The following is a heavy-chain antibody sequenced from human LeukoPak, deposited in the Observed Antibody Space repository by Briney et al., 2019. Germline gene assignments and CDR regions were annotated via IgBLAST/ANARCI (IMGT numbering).Heavy chain of an antibody. J-gene: IGHJ4*02. CDR2: IIPIFGTA. CDR3: ATIGYCSSTSCYGDY. D-gene: IGHD2-2*01. CDR1: GGTFSSYA. Sequence: SVKASCKASGGTFSSYAISWVRQAPGQGLEWMGGIIPIFGTANYAQKFQGRVTITADKSTSTAYMELSSLRSEDTAVYYCATIGYCSSTSCYGDYWGQGTLVTVSS. V-gene: IGHV1-69*06.